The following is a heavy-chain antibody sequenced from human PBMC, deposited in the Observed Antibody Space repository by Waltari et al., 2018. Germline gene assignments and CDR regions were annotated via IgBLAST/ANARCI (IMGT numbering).Heavy chain of an antibody. CDR2: IIPILGIA. Sequence: QVQLVQSGAEVKKPGSSVTVSCKASGGTLSSYAISWVRQAPGQGLEWMGGIIPILGIANYAQKFQGRVTITADESTSTAYMELSSLRSEDTAVYYCARHLYSSSSDYFDYWGQGTLVTVSS. J-gene: IGHJ4*02. CDR1: GGTLSSYA. D-gene: IGHD6-6*01. CDR3: ARHLYSSSSDYFDY. V-gene: IGHV1-69*04.